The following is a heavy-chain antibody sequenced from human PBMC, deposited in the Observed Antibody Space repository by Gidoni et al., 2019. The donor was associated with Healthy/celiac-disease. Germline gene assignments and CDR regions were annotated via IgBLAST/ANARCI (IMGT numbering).Heavy chain of an antibody. J-gene: IGHJ4*02. V-gene: IGHV4-59*08. D-gene: IGHD3-10*01. CDR3: ARDARNTGYGSGSFDY. CDR1: GGSISSYY. Sequence: QVQLQESGPGLVKTSETLSLTCTVSGGSISSYYWSWIRQPPGKGLEWIGYIYYSGSTNYNPSLKSRVTISVDTSKNQFSLKLSSVTAADTAVYYCARDARNTGYGSGSFDYWGQGTLVTVSS. CDR2: IYYSGST.